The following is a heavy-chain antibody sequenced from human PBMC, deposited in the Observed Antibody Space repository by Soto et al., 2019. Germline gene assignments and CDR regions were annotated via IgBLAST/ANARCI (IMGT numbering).Heavy chain of an antibody. CDR3: AKGRTRSVTAAFDY. D-gene: IGHD2-21*02. Sequence: GGSLRLSCAASGFTFSSFAMTWARQAPGKGLEWVSAISGSDGSTYYADSVKGRFTISRDNSKDTLYVQMNSLRAEDTAVYYCAKGRTRSVTAAFDYWGQGTLVTVSS. J-gene: IGHJ4*02. CDR1: GFTFSSFA. V-gene: IGHV3-23*01. CDR2: ISGSDGST.